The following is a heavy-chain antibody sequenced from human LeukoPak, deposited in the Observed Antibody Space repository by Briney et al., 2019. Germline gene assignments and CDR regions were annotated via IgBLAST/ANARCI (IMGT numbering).Heavy chain of an antibody. D-gene: IGHD3-22*01. CDR1: GFTFSSYE. Sequence: GGSLRLSCAASGFTFSSYEMNWGRQAPGKGLEWVSYISSSGSTIYYADSVKGRFTISRDNAKNSLYLQMNSLSAEDTAVYYCARGRMDYYDSSGYYWGQGTLVTVSS. V-gene: IGHV3-48*03. J-gene: IGHJ4*02. CDR3: ARGRMDYYDSSGYY. CDR2: ISSSGSTI.